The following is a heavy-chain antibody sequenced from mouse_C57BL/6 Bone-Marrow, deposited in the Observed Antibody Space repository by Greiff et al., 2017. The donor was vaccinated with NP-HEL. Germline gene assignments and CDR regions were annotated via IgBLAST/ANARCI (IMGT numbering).Heavy chain of an antibody. Sequence: EVQLVESGEGLVKPGGSLKLSCAASGFTFSSYAMSWVRQTPEKRLEWVAYISSGGDYIYYADTVKGRFTISRDNARNTLYLQMSSLKSEDTAMYYCTRGDYYTFYYAMDYWGQGTSVTVSS. D-gene: IGHD2-12*01. J-gene: IGHJ4*01. CDR3: TRGDYYTFYYAMDY. V-gene: IGHV5-9-1*02. CDR1: GFTFSSYA. CDR2: ISSGGDYI.